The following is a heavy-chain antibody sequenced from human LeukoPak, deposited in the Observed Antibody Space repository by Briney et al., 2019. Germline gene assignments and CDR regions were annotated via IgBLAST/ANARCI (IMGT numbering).Heavy chain of an antibody. CDR3: ASDSSGYFGP. J-gene: IGHJ5*02. CDR2: ISNSGSAK. V-gene: IGHV3-11*01. CDR1: GFTFSDYY. D-gene: IGHD3-22*01. Sequence: PGGSLRLSCAASGFTFSDYYMNWLRQATGRGLEWVSYISNSGSAKYHADSVKGRFNISRDNAKNTVYLEMNSLRAEDTAVYYCASDSSGYFGPWGQGTLVTVSS.